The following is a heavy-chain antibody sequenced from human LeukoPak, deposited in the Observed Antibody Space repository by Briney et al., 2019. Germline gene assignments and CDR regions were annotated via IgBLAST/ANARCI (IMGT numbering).Heavy chain of an antibody. CDR3: ARGRYCSGGSCYYLTEYFQH. Sequence: GASVTVSCKASGYTFTSYDINWVRQAPGQGLEWMGWMNPNSGNTGYAQKFQGRVTMTRNTSISTAYLELSSLRSEDTAVYYCARGRYCSGGSCYYLTEYFQHWGQGTLVTVSS. D-gene: IGHD2-15*01. CDR2: MNPNSGNT. CDR1: GYTFTSYD. V-gene: IGHV1-8*01. J-gene: IGHJ1*01.